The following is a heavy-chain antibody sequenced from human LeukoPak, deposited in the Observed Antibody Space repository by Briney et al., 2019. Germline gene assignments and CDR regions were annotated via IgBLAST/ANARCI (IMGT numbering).Heavy chain of an antibody. CDR2: INPSGGST. D-gene: IGHD3-3*01. CDR1: GYTFTSYY. Sequence: VSVKVSCKASGYTFTSYYMHWVRQAPGQGLEWMGIINPSGGSTSYAQKFQGRVTMTRDMSTSTVYMELSSLRSEDTAVYYCARGDLTNWFDPWGQGTLVTVSS. V-gene: IGHV1-46*01. CDR3: ARGDLTNWFDP. J-gene: IGHJ5*02.